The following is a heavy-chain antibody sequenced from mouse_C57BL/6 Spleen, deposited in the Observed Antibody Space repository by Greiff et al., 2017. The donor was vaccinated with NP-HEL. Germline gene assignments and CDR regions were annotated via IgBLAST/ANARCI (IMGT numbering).Heavy chain of an antibody. CDR2: INPNNGGT. J-gene: IGHJ3*01. V-gene: IGHV1-26*01. Sequence: EVQLQQSGPELVKPGASVKISCKASGYTFTDYYMNWVKQSHGKSLEWIGDINPNNGGTSYNQKFKGKATLTVDKFSSTAYMELRSLTSEDSAVYYCARRRGNYAWFAYWGQGTLVTVSA. CDR3: ARRRGNYAWFAY. D-gene: IGHD2-1*01. CDR1: GYTFTDYY.